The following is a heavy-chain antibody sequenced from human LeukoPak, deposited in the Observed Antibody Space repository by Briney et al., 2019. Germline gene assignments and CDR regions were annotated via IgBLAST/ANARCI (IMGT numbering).Heavy chain of an antibody. CDR1: GYSFISYW. CDR2: IYPGDSDT. CDR3: ARHVSGWYGEGYYYYMDV. Sequence: LGESLKISCKGSGYSFISYWIGWVRQMPGKGLEWMGIIYPGDSDTRYSPSFQGQVTISADKSISTAYLQWSSLKASDTAMYYCARHVSGWYGEGYYYYMDVWGKGTTLTVSS. V-gene: IGHV5-51*01. J-gene: IGHJ6*03. D-gene: IGHD6-19*01.